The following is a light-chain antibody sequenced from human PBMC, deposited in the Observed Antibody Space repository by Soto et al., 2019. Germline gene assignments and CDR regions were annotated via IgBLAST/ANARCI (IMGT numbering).Light chain of an antibody. CDR3: QPSKAYPYT. CDR2: TTS. CDR1: QSSDRW. V-gene: IGKV1-5*03. Sequence: IKMTQSAATRSASVGDRVTMSGRASQSSDRWLAWYTTMKGKAPHLLIYTTSSLEGGVPSRFRAIVYGTEFTLPLRGLQPDEGPTYYCQPSKAYPYTFAQGTKVDIK. J-gene: IGKJ2*01.